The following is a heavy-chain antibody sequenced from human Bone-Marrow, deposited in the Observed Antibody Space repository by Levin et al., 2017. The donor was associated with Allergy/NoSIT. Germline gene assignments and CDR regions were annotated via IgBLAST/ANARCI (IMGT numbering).Heavy chain of an antibody. V-gene: IGHV3-48*01. CDR1: GFTFSTYS. CDR2: ISGSSSTI. CDR3: ARGSTFEY. Sequence: GESLKISCTASGFTFSTYSMNWVRQAPGKGLEWVSYISGSSSTIYYADSVKGRFTISRDSARNSLYLQLNSLRAEDTAVYYCARGSTFEYWGQGTLVTVSS. J-gene: IGHJ4*02. D-gene: IGHD5/OR15-5a*01.